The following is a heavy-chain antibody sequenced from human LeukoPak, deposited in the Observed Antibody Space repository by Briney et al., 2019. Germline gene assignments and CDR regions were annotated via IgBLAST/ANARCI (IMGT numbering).Heavy chain of an antibody. Sequence: PSETLSLTCTVSGGSIGSSSYYWGWIRQPPGKGLEWIGYIYNSGSTYYNPSLKSRSTISVDTSKNQFSLKLSSVTAADTAVYYCARGYCTNGVCSSDYFDYWGQGTLVTVSS. CDR2: IYNSGST. D-gene: IGHD2-8*01. V-gene: IGHV4-31*03. CDR3: ARGYCTNGVCSSDYFDY. CDR1: GGSIGSSSYY. J-gene: IGHJ4*02.